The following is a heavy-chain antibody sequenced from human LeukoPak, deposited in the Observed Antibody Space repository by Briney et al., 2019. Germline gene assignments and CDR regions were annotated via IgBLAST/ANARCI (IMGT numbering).Heavy chain of an antibody. CDR1: GGSISSYY. CDR2: IYYSGST. CDR3: ARNLVVPAAHFDC. V-gene: IGHV4-59*01. D-gene: IGHD2-2*01. J-gene: IGHJ4*02. Sequence: SETLSLTCTVSGGSISSYYWSWIRQPPGKGLEWIGYIYYSGSTNYNPSLKSRVTISVDTSKNQFSLKLSSVTAADTAVYYCARNLVVPAAHFDCWGQGTLVTVSS.